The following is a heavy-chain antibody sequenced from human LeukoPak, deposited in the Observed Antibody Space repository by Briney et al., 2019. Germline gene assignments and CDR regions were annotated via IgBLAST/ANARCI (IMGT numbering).Heavy chain of an antibody. CDR2: ISWNGGGM. D-gene: IGHD6-6*01. Sequence: GGSLRLSCAASGFTFDAYAMHWVRQAPGKGLEGVSGISWNGGGMGYAVSVKGRFTISRDNAKNSLYLQMNSLRDEDTALYYCAKDITGGRSSPYFDSWGQGTLVTVSS. J-gene: IGHJ4*02. V-gene: IGHV3-9*01. CDR3: AKDITGGRSSPYFDS. CDR1: GFTFDAYA.